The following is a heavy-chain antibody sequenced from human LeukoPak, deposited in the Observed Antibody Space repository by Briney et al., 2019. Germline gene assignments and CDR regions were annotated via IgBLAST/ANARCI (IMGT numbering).Heavy chain of an antibody. J-gene: IGHJ4*02. D-gene: IGHD6-19*01. V-gene: IGHV1-46*01. Sequence: ASVTVSCTASGYTSTSYYMHWVRQAPGQGLEWMGIINPSGGSTSYAQKFQGRVTMTRDTSTSTVYMELSSLRSEDTAVYYCAVNIAVAAPFDYWGQGTLVTVSS. CDR3: AVNIAVAAPFDY. CDR2: INPSGGST. CDR1: GYTSTSYY.